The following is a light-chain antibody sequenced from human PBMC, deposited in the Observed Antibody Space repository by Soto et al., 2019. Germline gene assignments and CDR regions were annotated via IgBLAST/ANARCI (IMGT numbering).Light chain of an antibody. Sequence: EIVLTQSPATLSLSPGERATLSCRASQSVSNFLAWYQQKPGQAPRLLIYDASNRATDIPARFSGSGSGTDFTLTISSLEPEDFAVYYCQQRSYWPTFGQGTKVDNK. CDR3: QQRSYWPT. CDR1: QSVSNF. CDR2: DAS. V-gene: IGKV3-11*01. J-gene: IGKJ1*01.